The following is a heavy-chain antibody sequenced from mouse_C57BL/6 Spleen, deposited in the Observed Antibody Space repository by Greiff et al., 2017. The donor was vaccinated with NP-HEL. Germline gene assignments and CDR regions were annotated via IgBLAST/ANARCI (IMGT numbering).Heavy chain of an antibody. CDR3: TGAFDGYYVWFAY. D-gene: IGHD2-3*01. V-gene: IGHV6-3*01. Sequence: EVKLVESGGGLVQPGGSMKLSCVASGFTFSNYWMNWVRQSPERGLEWVAQIRLKSDNYATHYAESVKGRFTISRDDSKSSVYLQMNNLRAEDTGIYYCTGAFDGYYVWFAYWGQVTLVTVSA. CDR2: IRLKSDNYAT. J-gene: IGHJ3*01. CDR1: GFTFSNYW.